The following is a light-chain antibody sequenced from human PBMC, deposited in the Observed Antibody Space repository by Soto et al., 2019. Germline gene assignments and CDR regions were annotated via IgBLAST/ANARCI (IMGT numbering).Light chain of an antibody. CDR1: QSISDT. J-gene: IGKJ1*01. V-gene: IGKV3D-15*01. Sequence: EIVMTQSPATLSVSPGGRATLSCRASQSISDTLAWYQQKPGQAPRLLMYGASNRATGIPDRFSGSGSGTDFTLTISGLEPEDFAVYYCQQYVSSPRTFGQGTKVDIK. CDR2: GAS. CDR3: QQYVSSPRT.